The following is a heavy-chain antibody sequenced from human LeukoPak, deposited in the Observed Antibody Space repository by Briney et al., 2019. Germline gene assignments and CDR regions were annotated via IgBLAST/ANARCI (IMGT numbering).Heavy chain of an antibody. V-gene: IGHV3-7*01. CDR1: GFSFSNSW. CDR3: ARDLGWLQFDF. D-gene: IGHD5-24*01. Sequence: GGSLRLSCAASGFSFSNSWVNWVRQGPGKGLEWVANINPDASVINYADSVKGRFTISRDNAKNSLYLQIDSLRAEDTAVYYCARDLGWLQFDFWGQGTLVTASS. J-gene: IGHJ4*02. CDR2: INPDASVI.